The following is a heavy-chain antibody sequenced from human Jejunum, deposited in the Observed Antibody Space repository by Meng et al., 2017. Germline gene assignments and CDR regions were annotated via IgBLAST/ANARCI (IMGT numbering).Heavy chain of an antibody. D-gene: IGHD2/OR15-2a*01. CDR3: ARDLLDPNIAATGWFDP. Sequence: QVHSQDAGQGLGNPSGTLSLTCAVSGGFISNTHWWSWVRQPPVKGPEWIGEISHTGRIDYNPSLKSRVTMSLDKSKNQFSLDLTSVTGADTAVYYCARDLLDPNIAATGWFDPWGQGTLVTVSS. V-gene: IGHV4-4*02. CDR1: GGFISNTHW. CDR2: ISHTGRI. J-gene: IGHJ5*02.